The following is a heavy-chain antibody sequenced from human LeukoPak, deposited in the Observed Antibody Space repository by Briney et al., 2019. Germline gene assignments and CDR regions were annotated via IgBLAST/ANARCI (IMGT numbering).Heavy chain of an antibody. CDR2: INPNSGGK. CDR3: ARAYYYDTPGFDY. V-gene: IGHV1-2*02. J-gene: IGHJ4*02. Sequence: GASVKVSSKASGYTFTGYYMHWVRQAPGQGLAWMGWINPNSGGKNYAQKFQGRVTMTRDTSISTAYMELSRLRSDDTAVYYCARAYYYDTPGFDYWGQGTLVTVSS. CDR1: GYTFTGYY. D-gene: IGHD3-22*01.